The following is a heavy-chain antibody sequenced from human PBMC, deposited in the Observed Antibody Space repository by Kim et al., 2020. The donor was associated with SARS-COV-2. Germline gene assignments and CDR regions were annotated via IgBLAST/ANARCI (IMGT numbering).Heavy chain of an antibody. CDR3: ARGGDMVRGVMHYYGMDV. J-gene: IGHJ6*02. D-gene: IGHD3-10*01. V-gene: IGHV3-13*01. CDR2: IGTAGDT. Sequence: GGSLRLSCAASGFTFSSYDMHWVRQATGKGLEWVSAIGTAGDTYYPGSVKGRFTISRENAKNSLYLQMNSLRAGDTAVYYCARGGDMVRGVMHYYGMDVWGQGTTVTVSS. CDR1: GFTFSSYD.